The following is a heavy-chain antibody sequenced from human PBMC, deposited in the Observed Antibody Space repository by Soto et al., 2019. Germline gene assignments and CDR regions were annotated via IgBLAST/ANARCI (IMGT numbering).Heavy chain of an antibody. V-gene: IGHV1-69*01. CDR2: IIPVFGAT. CDR3: ANHKKLHYGDGYYYYPMAV. J-gene: IGHJ6*02. D-gene: IGHD4-17*01. Sequence: QVQLVQSGAEVKKPGSSVKVSCKASGVSLSSYAISWVRQAPGQGLEWMGGIIPVFGATRYAQNFQGRVTITADETTRTAYMERSSLRSEDTAVYYCANHKKLHYGDGYYYYPMAVWGRGTTVNVSS. CDR1: GVSLSSYA.